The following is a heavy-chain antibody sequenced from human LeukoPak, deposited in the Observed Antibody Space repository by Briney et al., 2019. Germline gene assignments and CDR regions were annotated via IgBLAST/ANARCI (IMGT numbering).Heavy chain of an antibody. Sequence: GGSLRLSCAPSGFTFSSCWMNWVRQAPGKGLEWVANIKQDGSVKYYVDSVKGRFTISRDNAKNSLFLQMNSLRAEDTAVYYCARDNSLYYWGQGTLVTVSS. D-gene: IGHD4-11*01. V-gene: IGHV3-7*01. J-gene: IGHJ4*02. CDR3: ARDNSLYY. CDR2: IKQDGSVK. CDR1: GFTFSSCW.